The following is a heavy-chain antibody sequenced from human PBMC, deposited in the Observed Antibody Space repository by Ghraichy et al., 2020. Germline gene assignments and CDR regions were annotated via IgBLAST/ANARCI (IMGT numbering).Heavy chain of an antibody. J-gene: IGHJ5*02. CDR2: ISSSSSTI. V-gene: IGHV3-48*02. CDR3: ARAPGYCSSTSCYGGGWFDP. CDR1: GFTFSSYS. Sequence: GALRLSCAASGFTFSSYSMNWVRQAPGKGLEWVSYISSSSSTIYYADSVKGRFTISRDNAKNSLYLQMNSLRDEDTAVYYCARAPGYCSSTSCYGGGWFDPWGQGTLVTVSS. D-gene: IGHD2-2*01.